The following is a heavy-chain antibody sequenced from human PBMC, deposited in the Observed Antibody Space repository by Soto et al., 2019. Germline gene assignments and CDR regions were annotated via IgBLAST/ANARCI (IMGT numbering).Heavy chain of an antibody. D-gene: IGHD3-16*02. J-gene: IGHJ4*02. Sequence: QVQLQESGPGQVKPSETLSLTCSVSGDSISTFYCSWIRLPPGKGLEWIGYVSNTGRTQYNPSPRSRVTISLDTSNSQVSLRLSSVTAADTAVYYCARVIRRSHRGDLLLGFFDQWGQGTLVTVSS. CDR1: GDSISTFY. CDR2: VSNTGRT. V-gene: IGHV4-59*13. CDR3: ARVIRRSHRGDLLLGFFDQ.